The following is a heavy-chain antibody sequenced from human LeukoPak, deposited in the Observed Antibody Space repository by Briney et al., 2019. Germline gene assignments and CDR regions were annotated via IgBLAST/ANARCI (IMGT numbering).Heavy chain of an antibody. CDR3: ARVRVPAATGVYFDY. CDR2: ISSSSSTI. V-gene: IGHV3-48*01. J-gene: IGHJ4*02. D-gene: IGHD2-2*01. CDR1: GFTFSSYS. Sequence: GGSLRLSCAASGFTFSSYSMNWVRQAPGKGLEWVSYISSSSSTIYYADSVKGRFTISRDNAKNSLYLQMNSLRAEDTAVYYCARVRVPAATGVYFDYWGQGTLVTVSS.